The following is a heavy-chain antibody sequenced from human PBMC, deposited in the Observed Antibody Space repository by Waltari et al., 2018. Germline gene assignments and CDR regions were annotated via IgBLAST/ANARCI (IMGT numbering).Heavy chain of an antibody. Sequence: QVQLQESGPGLVKHSETLSLTCGVSGCSMGRGYYWGWVRQPPGEGLEWNGRIDESRSTYHNPSLKSRVTISIDTSKNQFSLKLTSVTAADTAMYYCARGPVFKYYYHAFDIWGQGTMVTVSS. CDR3: ARGPVFKYYYHAFDI. D-gene: IGHD3-22*01. CDR2: IDESRST. J-gene: IGHJ3*02. V-gene: IGHV4-38-2*01. CDR1: GCSMGRGYY.